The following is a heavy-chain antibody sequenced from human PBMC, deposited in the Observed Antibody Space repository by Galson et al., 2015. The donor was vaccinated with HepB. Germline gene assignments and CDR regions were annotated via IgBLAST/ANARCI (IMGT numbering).Heavy chain of an antibody. CDR3: ARGGQYDSSGYYWAFDI. D-gene: IGHD3-22*01. J-gene: IGHJ3*02. CDR1: GGTFSSYA. Sequence: SVKVSCKASGGTFSSYAISWVRQAPGQGLEWMGGIIPIFGTANYAQKFQGRVTITADESTSTAYMELSSLRSEDTAVYYCARGGQYDSSGYYWAFDIWGQGTMVTVSS. CDR2: IIPIFGTA. V-gene: IGHV1-69*13.